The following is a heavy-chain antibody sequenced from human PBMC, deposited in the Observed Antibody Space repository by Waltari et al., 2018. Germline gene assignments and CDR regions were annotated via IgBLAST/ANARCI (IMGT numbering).Heavy chain of an antibody. D-gene: IGHD3-9*01. CDR2: IDSCGST. Sequence: EVQLVQSGAEVKKPGESLKISCAASGFTFSSYAMSWVRQAPGKGLEWVSVIDSCGSTYYADSVKGRFTISRDNSKNTLYLQMNSLRAEDTAVYYCATPYYDILTGYYGSFDYWGQGTLVTVSS. V-gene: IGHV3-23*03. CDR1: GFTFSSYA. J-gene: IGHJ4*02. CDR3: ATPYYDILTGYYGSFDY.